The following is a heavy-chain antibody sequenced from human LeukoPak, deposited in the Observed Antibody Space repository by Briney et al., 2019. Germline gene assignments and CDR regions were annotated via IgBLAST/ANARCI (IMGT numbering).Heavy chain of an antibody. CDR1: GFSFSSYA. V-gene: IGHV3-23*01. Sequence: PGGSLRLSCAASGFSFSSYAMTWVRQAPGKGLEWVSALSASGGTTYYADSVKGRFTTSRDNSKNTLYLQMNSLRAEDTAVYYCAKLPREYCSSTSCPNWFDTWGQGTLVTASS. D-gene: IGHD2-2*01. J-gene: IGHJ5*02. CDR3: AKLPREYCSSTSCPNWFDT. CDR2: LSASGGTT.